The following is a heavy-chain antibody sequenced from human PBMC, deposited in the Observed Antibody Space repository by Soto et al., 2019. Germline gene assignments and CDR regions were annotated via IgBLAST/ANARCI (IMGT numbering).Heavy chain of an antibody. Sequence: GGSLRLSCAASGFTFDDYAMHWVRQVPGKGLECVSGISWNSGSIGYADSVKGRFTISRDNANNSLYLQMNSLIPEDSALYYCVRSRWLASHFDYWGQGTLVTVSS. D-gene: IGHD6-19*01. CDR2: ISWNSGSI. V-gene: IGHV3-9*01. CDR3: VRSRWLASHFDY. CDR1: GFTFDDYA. J-gene: IGHJ4*02.